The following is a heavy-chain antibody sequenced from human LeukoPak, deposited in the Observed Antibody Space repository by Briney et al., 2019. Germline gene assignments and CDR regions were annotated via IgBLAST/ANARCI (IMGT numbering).Heavy chain of an antibody. Sequence: SETLSLTCTVSDGSISSYYWSWIRKPPGKGLEWIGYINYSGSTNYNPCLKSRVTISDDTSKKKFSLKVSSVTAADTAVYYCARLGEVSSSWDQYGMDVWGQGTTVTVSS. V-gene: IGHV4-59*08. CDR2: INYSGST. J-gene: IGHJ6*02. CDR3: ARLGEVSSSWDQYGMDV. D-gene: IGHD6-13*01. CDR1: DGSISSYY.